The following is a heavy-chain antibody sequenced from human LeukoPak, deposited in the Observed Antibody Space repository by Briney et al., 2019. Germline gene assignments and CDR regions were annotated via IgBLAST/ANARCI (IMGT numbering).Heavy chain of an antibody. V-gene: IGHV1-2*02. CDR3: ARDIRGYSYGYRLDY. CDR1: GYTFNDCY. D-gene: IGHD5-18*01. Sequence: ASVKVSCKASGYTFNDCYMHWVRQAPGQGLEWIGRINPDSGGTDYAQKFQGRVTMTRDTSISTAYMELSRLRSDDTAVYYCARDIRGYSYGYRLDYWGQGTLVTVSS. CDR2: INPDSGGT. J-gene: IGHJ4*02.